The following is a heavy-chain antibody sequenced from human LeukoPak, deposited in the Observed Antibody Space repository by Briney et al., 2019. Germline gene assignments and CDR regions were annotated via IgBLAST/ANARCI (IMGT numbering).Heavy chain of an antibody. J-gene: IGHJ5*02. CDR2: IRSKAYGGTT. CDR1: GFTFGDYA. CDR3: TRDFGPWFGELSSNWFDP. Sequence: PGGSLRLSCTASGFTFGDYAMSWFRQAPGKGLEWVGFIRSKAYGGTTEYAASVKGRFTISRDDSKSIAYLQMNSLKTEDTAVYYCTRDFGPWFGELSSNWFDPWGQGTLVTVSS. V-gene: IGHV3-49*03. D-gene: IGHD3-10*01.